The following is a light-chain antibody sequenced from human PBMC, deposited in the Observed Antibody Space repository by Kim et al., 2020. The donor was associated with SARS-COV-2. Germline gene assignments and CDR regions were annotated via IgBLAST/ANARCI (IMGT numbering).Light chain of an antibody. Sequence: GQTVTISCTGISQDVDAPDFVSWYQHHPGKAPRLMIFDVTQRPSGLPDRFSASKSGDTASLTISVLQAEDAADYYCCSYSGYYTWVFGGGTQLTVL. CDR3: CSYSGYYTWV. CDR2: DVT. V-gene: IGLV2-11*01. J-gene: IGLJ3*02. CDR1: SQDVDAPDF.